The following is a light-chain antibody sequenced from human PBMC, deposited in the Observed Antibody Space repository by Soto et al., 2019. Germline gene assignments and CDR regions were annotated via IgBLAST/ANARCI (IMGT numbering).Light chain of an antibody. Sequence: EIVMTQSPATLSVSPGERATLSCSASQSVSSNLAWYQQKPGQAPRLLIYGASTRATGIPARFSGSGSGTEFTLTISSLQSEDFAVYYCQQYNNWPPKFGQGTKVDI. V-gene: IGKV3-15*01. CDR3: QQYNNWPPK. CDR1: QSVSSN. J-gene: IGKJ1*01. CDR2: GAS.